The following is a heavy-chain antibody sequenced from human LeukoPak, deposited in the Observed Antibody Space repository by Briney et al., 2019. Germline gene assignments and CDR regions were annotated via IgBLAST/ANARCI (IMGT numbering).Heavy chain of an antibody. V-gene: IGHV3-23*01. CDR2: ISGSGGST. Sequence: SGGSLRLSCAASGFTFSSYAMSWVRQAPGKGLEWVSAISGSGGSTYYADSVKGRFTISRDNSKNTLYLQMNSLRAEDTAVYYCAKDWSPYDSSGYYEGDYYFDYWGQGTLVTVSS. CDR1: GFTFSSYA. D-gene: IGHD3-22*01. J-gene: IGHJ4*02. CDR3: AKDWSPYDSSGYYEGDYYFDY.